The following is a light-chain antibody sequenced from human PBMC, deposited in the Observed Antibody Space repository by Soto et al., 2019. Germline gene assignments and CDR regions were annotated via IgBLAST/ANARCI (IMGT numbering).Light chain of an antibody. CDR1: SSNI. Sequence: QSVLTQPPSVSAAPGQKVTISCSESSSNIVSWYQQLPGTAPKLLIYDNNKRPSGIPDRFSGSKSGTSATLGITGLQTGDEADYYCGMWDSSLSVVVFGGGTQLTVL. CDR2: DNN. V-gene: IGLV1-51*01. CDR3: GMWDSSLSVVV. J-gene: IGLJ2*01.